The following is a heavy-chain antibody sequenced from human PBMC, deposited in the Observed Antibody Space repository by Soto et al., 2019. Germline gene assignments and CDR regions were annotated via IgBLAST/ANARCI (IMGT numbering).Heavy chain of an antibody. CDR1: GFTFSSYA. Sequence: PGGSLRLSCAASGFTFSSYAMSWVRQAPGKGLEWVSAISGSGGSTYYADSVKGRFTISRDNSKNTLYLQMNSLRAEDTAVYYCAKDQTGIAVAGAETTALEKAVTVEHKYFQHWGQGTLVTVSS. V-gene: IGHV3-23*01. J-gene: IGHJ1*01. CDR3: AKDQTGIAVAGAETTALEKAVTVEHKYFQH. D-gene: IGHD6-19*01. CDR2: ISGSGGST.